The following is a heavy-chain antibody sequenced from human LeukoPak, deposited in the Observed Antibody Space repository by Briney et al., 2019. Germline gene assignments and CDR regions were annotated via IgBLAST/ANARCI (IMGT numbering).Heavy chain of an antibody. D-gene: IGHD3-22*01. CDR1: GFTFSSYA. CDR2: ISGSGGSR. V-gene: IGHV3-23*01. J-gene: IGHJ6*03. Sequence: GGSLRLSCAASGFTFSSYAMSWVRQAPAKGLEWVSDISGSGGSRYYADSVKGRFTISRDNSKNTLYLQMNSLRGEDTAIYYCAKGGSGYYYYMDVWGKGTTVTVSS. CDR3: AKGGSGYYYYMDV.